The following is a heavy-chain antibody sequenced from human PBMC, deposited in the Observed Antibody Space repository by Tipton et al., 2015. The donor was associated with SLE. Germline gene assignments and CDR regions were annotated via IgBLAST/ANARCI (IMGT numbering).Heavy chain of an antibody. J-gene: IGHJ2*01. D-gene: IGHD3-10*01. V-gene: IGHV3-23*03. CDR1: GFTFSSYA. Sequence: FLRLSCAASGFTFSSYAMAWVRQAPGKGLEWVSAIYSVDNTYYADSLKGRFTISRDNSKNMLYLLINSLRGEDTAIYYCAKTRGGWATHPDLWGRGTLVTVSS. CDR2: IYSVDNT. CDR3: AKTRGGWATHPDL.